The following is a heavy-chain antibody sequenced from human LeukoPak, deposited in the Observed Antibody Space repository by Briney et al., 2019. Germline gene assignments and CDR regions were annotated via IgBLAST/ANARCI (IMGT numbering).Heavy chain of an antibody. D-gene: IGHD3-9*01. CDR2: ISYDGSNK. CDR1: GFTFSSYG. J-gene: IGHJ6*02. V-gene: IGHV3-30*18. CDR3: AKDPAAYYDILTGPDV. Sequence: QSGRSLRLSCAASGFTFSSYGMHWVCQAPGKGLEWVAVISYDGSNKYYADSVKGRFTISRDNSKNTLYLQMNSLRAEDTAVYYCAKDPAAYYDILTGPDVWGQGATVTVSS.